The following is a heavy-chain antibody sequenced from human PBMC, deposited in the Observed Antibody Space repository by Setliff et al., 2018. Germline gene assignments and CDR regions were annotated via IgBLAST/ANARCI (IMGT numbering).Heavy chain of an antibody. J-gene: IGHJ4*02. CDR3: ARDGHNVYYFDY. Sequence: PGGSLRLSCAASGFTFNKYWMTWVLQAPGKGLVWVSRINSDGSSTNYADSVKGQFTVSRDNAKNTLYLQMNSLRAEDTAVYYCARDGHNVYYFDYWGLGTLVTVSS. CDR2: INSDGSST. D-gene: IGHD1-1*01. V-gene: IGHV3-74*01. CDR1: GFTFNKYW.